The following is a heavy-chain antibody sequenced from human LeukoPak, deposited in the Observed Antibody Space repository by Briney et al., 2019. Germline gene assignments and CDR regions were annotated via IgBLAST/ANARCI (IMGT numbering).Heavy chain of an antibody. CDR2: INPNSGDT. D-gene: IGHD1-26*01. CDR1: GYTFTGYY. CDR3: ARDSGRFTNPIDY. Sequence: GASVKVSCKPSGYTFTGYYMLWVRQAPGQGLEWMGRINPNSGDTNYAQKFQGRVTMTRDTSISTAYMELSRLTSDDTAVYYCARDSGRFTNPIDYWGQGTLVTVSS. V-gene: IGHV1-2*06. J-gene: IGHJ4*02.